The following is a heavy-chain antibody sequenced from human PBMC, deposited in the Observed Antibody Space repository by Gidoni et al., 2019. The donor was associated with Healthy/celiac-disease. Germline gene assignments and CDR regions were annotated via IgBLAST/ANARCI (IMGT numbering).Heavy chain of an antibody. CDR3: ARGVASSGYYGVYYFDY. D-gene: IGHD3-22*01. CDR1: GGSLSGYY. Sequence: QLQLQQRGAGLLTPSETLSLTCAVYGGSLSGYYWSWIRQPPGKGLEWIGEINHSGSTNYNPSLKSRVTISVDTSKNQFSLKLSSVTAADTAVYYCARGVASSGYYGVYYFDYWGQGTLVTVSS. J-gene: IGHJ4*02. V-gene: IGHV4-34*01. CDR2: INHSGST.